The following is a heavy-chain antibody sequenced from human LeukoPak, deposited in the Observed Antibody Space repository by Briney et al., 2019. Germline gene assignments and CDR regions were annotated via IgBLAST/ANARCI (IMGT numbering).Heavy chain of an antibody. Sequence: GGSLRLSCAASGFTFSSCSMNWVRQAPGKGLEWVSYISSSSSTIYYADSVKGRFTISRDNAKNSLYLQMNSLRAEDTAVYYCARPIIAEAGSYYYYYMDVWGKGTTVTVSS. D-gene: IGHD6-19*01. J-gene: IGHJ6*03. CDR2: ISSSSSTI. V-gene: IGHV3-48*04. CDR3: ARPIIAEAGSYYYYYMDV. CDR1: GFTFSSCS.